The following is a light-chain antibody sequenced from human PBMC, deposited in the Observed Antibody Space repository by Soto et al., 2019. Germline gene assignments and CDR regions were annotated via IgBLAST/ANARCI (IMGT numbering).Light chain of an antibody. Sequence: EIVLTQSPGTLSLSPGERATLSCRASQSVSSSYLAWYQQKPGQAPRLLIYGASSRATGIPDRFSGSGSGTYFPLPISRLEPEDFAVYYCHHYRSSPIFTFGPGTNVHIK. CDR3: HHYRSSPIFT. V-gene: IGKV3-20*01. J-gene: IGKJ3*01. CDR2: GAS. CDR1: QSVSSSY.